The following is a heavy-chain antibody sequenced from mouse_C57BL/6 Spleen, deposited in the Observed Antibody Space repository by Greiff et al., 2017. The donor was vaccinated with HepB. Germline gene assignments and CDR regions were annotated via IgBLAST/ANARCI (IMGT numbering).Heavy chain of an antibody. Sequence: EVQGVESGGGLVKPGGSLKLSCAASGFTFSSYAMSWVRQTPEKRLEWVATISDGGSYTYYPDNVKGRFTISRDNAKNNLYLQMSHLKSEDTAMYYCARDPAYYSNYNYAMDYWGQGTSVTVSS. CDR1: GFTFSSYA. D-gene: IGHD2-5*01. CDR3: ARDPAYYSNYNYAMDY. J-gene: IGHJ4*01. CDR2: ISDGGSYT. V-gene: IGHV5-4*01.